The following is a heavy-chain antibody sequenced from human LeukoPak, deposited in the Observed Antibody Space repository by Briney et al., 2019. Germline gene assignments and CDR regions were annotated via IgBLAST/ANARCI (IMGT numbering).Heavy chain of an antibody. J-gene: IGHJ4*02. CDR3: AKAGAIGLRLGELSLEADDY. D-gene: IGHD3-16*02. V-gene: IGHV3-23*01. Sequence: GGSLRLSCAASGFTFSSYAMSWVRQAPGKGLEWVSAISGSGGSTYYADSVKGRFTISRDNSKNTLYLQMNSLRAEDTAVYYCAKAGAIGLRLGELSLEADDYWGQGTLVTVSS. CDR2: ISGSGGST. CDR1: GFTFSSYA.